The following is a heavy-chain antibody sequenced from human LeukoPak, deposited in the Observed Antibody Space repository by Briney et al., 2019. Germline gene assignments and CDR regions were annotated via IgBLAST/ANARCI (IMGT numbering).Heavy chain of an antibody. V-gene: IGHV1-46*01. CDR3: ARAGSGSYSPLDY. CDR1: GYTFTSNY. D-gene: IGHD3-10*01. CDR2: ISPSGGST. Sequence: ASVRVSCTAFGYTFTSNYMHWVRQAPGQGPEWMGVISPSGGSTTYAQKFQGRVTLTRDMSTSTDYLELSSLRSEDTAVYYCARAGSGSYSPLDYWGQGTLVTVSS. J-gene: IGHJ4*02.